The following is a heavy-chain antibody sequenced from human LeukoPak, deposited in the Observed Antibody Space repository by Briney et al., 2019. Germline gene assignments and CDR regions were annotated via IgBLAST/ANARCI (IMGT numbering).Heavy chain of an antibody. CDR3: ARGKRWYADYAY. J-gene: IGHJ4*02. CDR2: VYAGGTT. D-gene: IGHD6-13*01. CDR1: DASINSGNYY. V-gene: IGHV4-61*02. Sequence: SQTLSLTCTVSDASINSGNYYWTWIRQPAGKGLEWIGRVYAGGTTDYNPSLKSRVTISIDTSKSQFSLKLTSVTAADTAVYYCARGKRWYADYAYWGQGILVTVSS.